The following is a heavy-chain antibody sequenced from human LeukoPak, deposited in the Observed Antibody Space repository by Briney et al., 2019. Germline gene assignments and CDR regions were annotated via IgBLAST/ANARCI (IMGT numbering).Heavy chain of an antibody. V-gene: IGHV3-74*01. J-gene: IGHJ4*02. D-gene: IGHD2-2*01. CDR3: ARICSTTDCLISA. CDR1: GFTCSRYW. Sequence: GGPLCLSCAASGFTCSRYWMHWVRQAPGKGMVWVSSINSDGSYTSYADFVKGRFTISRDNAKNTVYLQMSSLRAEDTAVYYCARICSTTDCLISAWGQGTLVTVSS. CDR2: INSDGSYT.